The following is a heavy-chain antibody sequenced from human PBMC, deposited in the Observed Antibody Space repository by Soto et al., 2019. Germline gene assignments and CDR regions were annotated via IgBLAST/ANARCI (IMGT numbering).Heavy chain of an antibody. D-gene: IGHD2-2*01. CDR3: ARGSIVLLPSAMMEWYFDL. J-gene: IGHJ2*01. V-gene: IGHV4-61*08. Sequence: SETLSLTCTVSGGSISSGGYYWSWIRQSPGKGLEWIGYVNYRGTTNYNLSLKSRVTMSVDTSKNQFSLNVTSLTAADTAVYFCARGSIVLLPSAMMEWYFDLWGRGTLVTVSS. CDR2: VNYRGTT. CDR1: GGSISSGGYY.